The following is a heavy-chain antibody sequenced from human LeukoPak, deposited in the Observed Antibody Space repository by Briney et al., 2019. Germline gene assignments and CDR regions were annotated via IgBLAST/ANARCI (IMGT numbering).Heavy chain of an antibody. V-gene: IGHV3-21*01. J-gene: IGHJ4*02. Sequence: GGSLRLSCTASGFTFSSYSMNWVRQAPGKGLEWVSSISSSSSYIYYADSVKGRFTISRDNAKNSLYLQMNSLRAEDTAVYYCARDAYSNYVFDYWGQGTLVTVSS. CDR2: ISSSSSYI. D-gene: IGHD4-11*01. CDR1: GFTFSSYS. CDR3: ARDAYSNYVFDY.